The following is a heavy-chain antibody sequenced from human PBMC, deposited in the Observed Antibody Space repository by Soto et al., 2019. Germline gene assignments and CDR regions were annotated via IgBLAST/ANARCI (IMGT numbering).Heavy chain of an antibody. V-gene: IGHV4-31*03. CDR2: SYYSGSS. D-gene: IGHD1-26*01. CDR3: ARVEGSSYYFRHDC. J-gene: IGHJ4*02. Sequence: SETLSLNCTVSGGSIISGIYHRIWIRQNPGKSLDWIGNSYYSGSSYYNPSLKSRATISIDTSKDQFSLRLGSVTAADTAVYYCARVEGSSYYFRHDCWGRGTLVTVSS. CDR1: GGSIISGIYH.